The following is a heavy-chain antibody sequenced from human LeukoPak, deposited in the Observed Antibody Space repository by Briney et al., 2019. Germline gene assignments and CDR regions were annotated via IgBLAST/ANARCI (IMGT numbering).Heavy chain of an antibody. Sequence: SVKVSCKASGGTFSSYAISWVRQAPGQGLEWMERIIPILGIANYAQKFQGRVTITADKSTSTAYMELSSLRSEDTAVYYCASVLSGIAVAGSFDPWGQGTLVTVSS. CDR1: GGTFSSYA. D-gene: IGHD6-19*01. CDR3: ASVLSGIAVAGSFDP. V-gene: IGHV1-69*04. CDR2: IIPILGIA. J-gene: IGHJ5*02.